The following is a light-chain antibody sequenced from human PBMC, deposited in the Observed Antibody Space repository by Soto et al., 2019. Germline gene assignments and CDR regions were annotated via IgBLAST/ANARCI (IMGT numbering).Light chain of an antibody. CDR2: AAS. CDR3: QQSYSTLFT. CDR1: QTIIRY. Sequence: DIQMTQSPSSLSAFVGDRVTITCRASQTIIRYLNWYQQKPGRAPNLLIYAASSLQSGVPSSFSGSGSGTEFTLTITSLQPEDFANYYCQQSYSTLFTFGPGTKVEIK. J-gene: IGKJ3*01. V-gene: IGKV1-39*01.